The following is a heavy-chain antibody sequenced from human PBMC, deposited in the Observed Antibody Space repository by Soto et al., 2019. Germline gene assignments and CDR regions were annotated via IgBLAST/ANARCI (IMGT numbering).Heavy chain of an antibody. CDR1: GGSTSSYY. CDR2: IYYSGST. V-gene: IGHV4-59*01. CDR3: ARVSRSGFDP. J-gene: IGHJ5*02. Sequence: PSETLSLTCTVSGGSTSSYYWSWIRQPPGKGLEWIGYIYYSGSTNYNPSLKSRVTISVDTSKNQFSLKLSSVTAADTAVYYCARVSRSGFDPWGQGTLVTVSS.